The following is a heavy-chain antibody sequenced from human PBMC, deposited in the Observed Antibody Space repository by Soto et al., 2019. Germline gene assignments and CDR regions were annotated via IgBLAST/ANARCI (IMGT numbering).Heavy chain of an antibody. Sequence: PSGTPSLSCAVYGECVCGYYGGGIRKPPGKGLEWIGEINHSGSTNYNPSLKSRVTISLDTSKNQFSLKLSSVTAADTAVYYCARGWGRIFDYWGQGTLVTVSS. CDR3: ARGWGRIFDY. CDR1: GECVCGYY. J-gene: IGHJ4*02. V-gene: IGHV4-34*01. CDR2: INHSGST. D-gene: IGHD7-27*01.